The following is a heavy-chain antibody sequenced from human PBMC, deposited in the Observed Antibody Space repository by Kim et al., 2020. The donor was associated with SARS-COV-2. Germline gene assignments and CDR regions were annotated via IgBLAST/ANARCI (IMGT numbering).Heavy chain of an antibody. D-gene: IGHD2-21*02. Sequence: GGSLRLSCAASGFTVSSNYMSWVRQAPGKGLEWVSVIYSGGSTYYADSVKGRFTISRHNSKNTLYLQMNSLRAEDTAVYYCARVPPDCGGDCYSFGYFDYWGQGTLVTVSS. J-gene: IGHJ4*02. CDR2: IYSGGST. CDR1: GFTVSSNY. CDR3: ARVPPDCGGDCYSFGYFDY. V-gene: IGHV3-53*04.